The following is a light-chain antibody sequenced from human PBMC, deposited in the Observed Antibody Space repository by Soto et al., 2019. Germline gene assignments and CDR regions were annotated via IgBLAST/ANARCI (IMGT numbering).Light chain of an antibody. V-gene: IGKV1-27*01. CDR2: AAS. Sequence: DIQMTQSPSSLSASIGDRVTITCRASQNINNYLNWYQYKPGKVPKLLIYAASTLQSGVPSRFSGSGSGTDFTLTISSLQPEDVATYYCQKYNSAPRTFGQGTRLEIK. J-gene: IGKJ5*01. CDR3: QKYNSAPRT. CDR1: QNINNY.